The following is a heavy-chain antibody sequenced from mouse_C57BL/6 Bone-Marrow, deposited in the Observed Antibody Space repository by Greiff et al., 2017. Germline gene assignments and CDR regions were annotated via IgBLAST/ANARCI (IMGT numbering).Heavy chain of an antibody. CDR2: IYPGSGST. CDR1: GYTFTSYW. D-gene: IGHD2-5*01. J-gene: IGHJ1*03. CDR3: ARPYYSNYWYFDV. Sequence: VQLQESGAELVKPGASVKMSCKASGYTFTSYWITWVKQRPGQGLEWIGDIYPGSGSTNYNGKFKSKATLTVDTSSSTAYMQLSSLTSEDSAVYYGARPYYSNYWYFDVWGTGTTVTVSS. V-gene: IGHV1-55*01.